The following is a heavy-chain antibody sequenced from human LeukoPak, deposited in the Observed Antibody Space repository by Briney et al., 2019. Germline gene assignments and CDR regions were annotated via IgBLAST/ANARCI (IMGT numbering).Heavy chain of an antibody. CDR2: MNPNSGNT. Sequence: ASVKVSCKASGYTFTSYDINWVRQATGQGLEWMGWMNPNSGNTGYAQKFQGRVTMTRNTSISTAYMELSSLRSEDTAVYYCARPTLRYFDWLLEPHDAFDIWGQGTMVTVSS. V-gene: IGHV1-8*01. CDR1: GYTFTSYD. J-gene: IGHJ3*02. CDR3: ARPTLRYFDWLLEPHDAFDI. D-gene: IGHD3-9*01.